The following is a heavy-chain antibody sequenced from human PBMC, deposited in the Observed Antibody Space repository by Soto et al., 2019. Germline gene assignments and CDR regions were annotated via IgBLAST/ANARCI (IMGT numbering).Heavy chain of an antibody. V-gene: IGHV1-69*01. Sequence: QVQLVQSGAEVKTPGSSVSVSCKASGGTFSNTAFIWVRQAPGQGPEWMGGLIPLFGTPKYAQKFQGRLTITADESSNTAYMQLHILTSDDTAVYYCAIPAEQLDTAMLKGLAHWGQGSLVTVSS. D-gene: IGHD5-18*01. CDR1: GGTFSNTA. CDR3: AIPAEQLDTAMLKGLAH. CDR2: LIPLFGTP. J-gene: IGHJ4*02.